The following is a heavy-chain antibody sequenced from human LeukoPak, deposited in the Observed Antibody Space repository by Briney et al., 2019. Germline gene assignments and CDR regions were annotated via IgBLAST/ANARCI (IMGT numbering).Heavy chain of an antibody. CDR2: IGGSNGIT. D-gene: IGHD2-21*02. CDR1: RFTFNSYA. CDR3: ARNENSDWGYFDY. J-gene: IGHJ4*02. V-gene: IGHV3-23*01. Sequence: GGSLRLSCAASRFTFNSYAMSWVRQAPGKGLEWVSVIGGSNGITFYVGSVKGRLTISRDNSKDTLYLQMNSLRAEDTAVYYCARNENSDWGYFDYWGQGTLVTVSS.